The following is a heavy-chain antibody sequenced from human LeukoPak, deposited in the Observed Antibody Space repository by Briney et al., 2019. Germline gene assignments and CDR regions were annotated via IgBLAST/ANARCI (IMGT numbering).Heavy chain of an antibody. J-gene: IGHJ4*02. Sequence: SQTLSLTCTVSGGSISSGDYYWSWIRQPPGKGLEWIGYIYYSGSTYYNPSLKSRITMSVDTSKNQFSLKLSSVTAADTAVYYCATHSSSYSYFDDWGQGTLVTVSS. CDR3: ATHSSSYSYFDD. CDR2: IYYSGST. D-gene: IGHD3-22*01. CDR1: GGSISSGDYY. V-gene: IGHV4-30-4*01.